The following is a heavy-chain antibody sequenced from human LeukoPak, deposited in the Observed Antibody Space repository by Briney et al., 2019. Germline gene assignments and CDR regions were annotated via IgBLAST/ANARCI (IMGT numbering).Heavy chain of an antibody. V-gene: IGHV1-69*05. CDR1: GGTFSSYA. CDR2: IIPIFGTA. D-gene: IGHD4-17*01. CDR3: ARASLNTVTIIDDDAFDI. Sequence: SVKVSCKASGGTFSSYAISWVRQAPGQGREWMGGIIPIFGTANYAQKFQGRVTITTGESTSTAYMELSSLRSEDTAVYYCARASLNTVTIIDDDAFDIWGQGTMVTVSS. J-gene: IGHJ3*02.